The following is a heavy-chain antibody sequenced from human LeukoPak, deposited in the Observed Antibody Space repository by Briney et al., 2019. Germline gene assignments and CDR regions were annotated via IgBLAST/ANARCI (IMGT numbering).Heavy chain of an antibody. D-gene: IGHD3-10*01. CDR1: GFTFSSYE. CDR3: ARDKYGSSGMDV. CDR2: ISSSGSTI. V-gene: IGHV3-48*03. J-gene: IGHJ6*02. Sequence: PGGSLRLSCAASGFTFSSYEVNWVRQAPGKGLEWVSYISSSGSTIYYADSVKGRFTISRDNAKNSLYLQMNSLRAEDTAVYYCARDKYGSSGMDVWGQGTTVTVSS.